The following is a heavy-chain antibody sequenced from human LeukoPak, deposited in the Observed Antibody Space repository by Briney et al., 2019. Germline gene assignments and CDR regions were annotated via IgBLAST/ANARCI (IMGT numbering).Heavy chain of an antibody. CDR3: ARAQTMVRGVVDAFDI. CDR2: IYGGGST. CDR1: GFTVSSNY. J-gene: IGHJ3*02. V-gene: IGHV3-66*01. Sequence: GGSLRLSCAASGFTVSSNYMSWVRQAPGKGLGWVSVIYGGGSTYYADSVRGRFTISRDNSKNTLYLQMNSLRAEDTAVYYCARAQTMVRGVVDAFDIWGQGTMVTVSS. D-gene: IGHD3-10*01.